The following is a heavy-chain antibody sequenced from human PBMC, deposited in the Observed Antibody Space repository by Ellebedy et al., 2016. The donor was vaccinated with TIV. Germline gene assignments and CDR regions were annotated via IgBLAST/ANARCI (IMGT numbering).Heavy chain of an antibody. CDR1: GFTFSSYS. D-gene: IGHD3-10*01. CDR2: ISSSTNFI. V-gene: IGHV3-21*01. Sequence: PGGSLRLSCAASGFTFSSYSMNWVRQAPGKGLEWVSSISSSTNFIYYADSVKGRFTISRDNAKNSLFLQMNSLTAEDTAVYYCARDSGSGAFDIWGQGTLVTVSS. J-gene: IGHJ3*02. CDR3: ARDSGSGAFDI.